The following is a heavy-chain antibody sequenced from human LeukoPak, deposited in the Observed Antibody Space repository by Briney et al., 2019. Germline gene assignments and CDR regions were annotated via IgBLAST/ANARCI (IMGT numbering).Heavy chain of an antibody. V-gene: IGHV4-39*07. CDR2: IYYSGST. D-gene: IGHD3-10*01. Sequence: PSETLSLTCTVSGGSISSSSYYWGWIRQPPGKGLEWIGSIYYSGSTYYNPSLKSRVTISVDTSKSQFSLKLSSVTAADTAVYYCARDRTVRGEGFDYWGQGTLVTVSS. CDR1: GGSISSSSYY. CDR3: ARDRTVRGEGFDY. J-gene: IGHJ4*02.